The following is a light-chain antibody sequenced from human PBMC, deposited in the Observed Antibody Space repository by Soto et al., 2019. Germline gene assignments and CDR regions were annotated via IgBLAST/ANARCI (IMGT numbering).Light chain of an antibody. Sequence: EIVVTQSPATLSLSPGERATLSCRASQSVRSYLAWYQQKPGQAPRLLIYDASNRATGIPARFSGIGSGTDFTLTNSSREPEDFAVYYCQQRSNWQGATFGGGTKVEIK. J-gene: IGKJ4*01. CDR1: QSVRSY. CDR3: QQRSNWQGAT. CDR2: DAS. V-gene: IGKV3-11*01.